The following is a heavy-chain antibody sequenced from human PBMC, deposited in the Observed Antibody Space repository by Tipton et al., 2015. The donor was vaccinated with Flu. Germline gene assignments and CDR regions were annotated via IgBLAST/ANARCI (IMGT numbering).Heavy chain of an antibody. V-gene: IGHV1-2*02. CDR3: ARVYFFPSFSYVDY. CDR1: GYIFPNFY. D-gene: IGHD3-16*01. Sequence: QSGAEVKKPGASVKVSCKASGYIFPNFYMHWVRQAPGQGLEWMGWINPDSGDTDYAPKFRSRITMTRDTAINTAYMEMSGLRSDDTAVYYCARVYFFPSFSYVDYWGQGSLVTVSS. CDR2: INPDSGDT. J-gene: IGHJ4*02.